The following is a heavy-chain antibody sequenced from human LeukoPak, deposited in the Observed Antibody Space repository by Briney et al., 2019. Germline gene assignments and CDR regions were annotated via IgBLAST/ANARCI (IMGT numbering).Heavy chain of an antibody. Sequence: PGGSLRLSCAASGFTFGSYSMNWVRQAPGKGLEWVSSISSSSSYIYYADSVKGRFTISRDNAKNSLYLQMNSLRAEDTAVYYCARESWWAERAFDIWGQGTMVTVSS. CDR2: ISSSSSYI. J-gene: IGHJ3*02. CDR3: ARESWWAERAFDI. V-gene: IGHV3-21*01. D-gene: IGHD2-15*01. CDR1: GFTFGSYS.